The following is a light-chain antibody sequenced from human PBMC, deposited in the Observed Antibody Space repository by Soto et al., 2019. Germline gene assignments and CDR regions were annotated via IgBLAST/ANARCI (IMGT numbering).Light chain of an antibody. CDR2: GAS. CDR1: QSVGSN. V-gene: IGKV3-15*01. J-gene: IGKJ4*01. CDR3: QQCNNWPLT. Sequence: EIVMTQSPATLSVSPGERATLSCRASQSVGSNLAWYQEKPGQAPRLLIYGASTRATGVPARFSGSGSGTEFTLTISGLQSEDFAVYYCQQCNNWPLTFGGGTKVEI.